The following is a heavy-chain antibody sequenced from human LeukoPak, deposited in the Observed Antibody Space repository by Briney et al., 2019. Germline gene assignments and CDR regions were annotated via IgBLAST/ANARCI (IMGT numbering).Heavy chain of an antibody. V-gene: IGHV3-23*01. CDR3: AKTPAGIAVAGTDY. Sequence: PGGSLRLSCAASGFTFSSYAMSWVRQAPGKGLEWISAISGSGGSTYYADSVKGRFTISRDNSKNTLHLQMNSLRAEDTAVYYCAKTPAGIAVAGTDYWGQGTLVTVSS. J-gene: IGHJ4*02. CDR2: ISGSGGST. CDR1: GFTFSSYA. D-gene: IGHD6-19*01.